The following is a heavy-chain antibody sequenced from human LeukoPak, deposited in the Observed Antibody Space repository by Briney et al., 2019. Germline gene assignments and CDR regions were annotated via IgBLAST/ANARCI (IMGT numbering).Heavy chain of an antibody. CDR1: GFTFSSYW. J-gene: IGHJ4*02. V-gene: IGHV3-74*01. Sequence: GGSLRLSCAASGFTFSSYWMHWVRQAPGKGLVWVSRINTDGRITSYADSVKGRFTISRDNAKNSLYLQMNSLRAEDTALYYCAKVEGPAAGGFDYWGQGTLVTVSS. CDR2: INTDGRIT. D-gene: IGHD2-2*01. CDR3: AKVEGPAAGGFDY.